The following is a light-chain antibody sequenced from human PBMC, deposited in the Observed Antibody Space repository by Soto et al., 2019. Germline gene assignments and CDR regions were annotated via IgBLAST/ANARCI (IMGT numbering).Light chain of an antibody. CDR3: QQYNTWLWT. Sequence: EVVMTQSPATLSVSPGERATLSCRASQSVNANLAWYQQKPGQAPRLLIHGASNRATGISARFSGSGFGTVFILTISSLQSEDFAVYYCQQYNTWLWTFGQGTKVEI. J-gene: IGKJ1*01. V-gene: IGKV3-15*01. CDR1: QSVNAN. CDR2: GAS.